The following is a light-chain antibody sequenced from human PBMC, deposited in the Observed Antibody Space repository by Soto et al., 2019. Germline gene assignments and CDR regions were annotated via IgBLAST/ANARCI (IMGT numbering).Light chain of an antibody. CDR3: VLYMGSGVWV. Sequence: TVVTQEPSFSVSPGRTVTLTCGLSSGSVSTSYYPSRYQQTPGQAPRTLIYSTNTRSSGVPDRFSGSILGNKAALTITGAQADDESDYYCVLYMGSGVWVFGGGTKLTVL. CDR2: STN. J-gene: IGLJ3*02. V-gene: IGLV8-61*01. CDR1: SGSVSTSYY.